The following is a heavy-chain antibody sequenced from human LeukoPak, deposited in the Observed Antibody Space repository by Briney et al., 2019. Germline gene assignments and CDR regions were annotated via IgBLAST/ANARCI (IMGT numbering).Heavy chain of an antibody. CDR3: ARDFGSGSYYYMDV. J-gene: IGHJ6*03. Sequence: SETLSLTCSVSGGCITSYYWSWIRQPPGKGLEWIGYISYSGSTNYNPSLKSRVSISIDTSKNQFSLKLSSVTAADTAVYYCARDFGSGSYYYMDVWGKGTTVTVS. CDR2: ISYSGST. V-gene: IGHV4-59*12. D-gene: IGHD1-26*01. CDR1: GGCITSYY.